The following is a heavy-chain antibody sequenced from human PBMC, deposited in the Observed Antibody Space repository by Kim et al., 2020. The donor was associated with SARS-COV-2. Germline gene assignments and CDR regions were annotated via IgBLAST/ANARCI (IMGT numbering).Heavy chain of an antibody. D-gene: IGHD2-2*01. V-gene: IGHV4-39*07. J-gene: IGHJ4*02. CDR3: ARGSPTTLFDY. CDR1: GGSISSSSYY. Sequence: SETLSLTCTVSGGSISSSSYYWGWIRQPPGKGLEWIGSIYYSGSTYYNPSLKSRVTISVDTSKNQFSLKLSSVTAADTAVYYCARGSPTTLFDYWDQGTLVTVSS. CDR2: IYYSGST.